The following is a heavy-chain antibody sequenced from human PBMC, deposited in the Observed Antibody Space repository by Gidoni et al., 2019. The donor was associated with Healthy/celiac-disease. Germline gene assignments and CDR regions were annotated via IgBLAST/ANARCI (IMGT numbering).Heavy chain of an antibody. CDR1: GFTFSSYE. V-gene: IGHV3-48*03. CDR3: ARVAAPFDY. Sequence: EVQLVESGGGLVQPGGSLRLSCAASGFTFSSYEMNWVRQAPGKGLEWVSYISSSGSTRYYADSVKGRFTISRDNAKNSLYLKMNSLRAEDTAVYYCARVAAPFDYWGQGTLVTVSS. CDR2: ISSSGSTR. D-gene: IGHD6-6*01. J-gene: IGHJ4*02.